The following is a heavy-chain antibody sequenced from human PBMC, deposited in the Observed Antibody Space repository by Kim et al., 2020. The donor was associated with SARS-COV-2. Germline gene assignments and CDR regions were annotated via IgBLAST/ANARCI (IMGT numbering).Heavy chain of an antibody. CDR1: GGSFSGYY. CDR3: ARGDALGYCSGGSCYSGLHWFDP. J-gene: IGHJ5*02. Sequence: SETLSLTCAVYGGSFSGYYWSWIRQPPGKGLEWIGEINHSGSTNYNPSLKSRVTISVDTSKNQFSLKLSSVTAADTAVYYCARGDALGYCSGGSCYSGLHWFDPWGQGTLVTVSS. CDR2: INHSGST. D-gene: IGHD2-15*01. V-gene: IGHV4-34*01.